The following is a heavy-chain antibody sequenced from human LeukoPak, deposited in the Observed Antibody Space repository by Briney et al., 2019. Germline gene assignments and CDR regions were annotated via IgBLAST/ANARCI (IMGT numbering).Heavy chain of an antibody. CDR1: GFTFSSYW. Sequence: GGSLRLSCAASGFTFSSYWMHWVRQAPGKGLVWVSRINSDGSSTSYADSVKGRFTISRDNAKNSLYLQMNSLRAEDTALYYCAKDISGSGSYYLDYWGQEPWSPSPQ. D-gene: IGHD3-10*01. V-gene: IGHV3-74*01. J-gene: IGHJ4*01. CDR2: INSDGSST. CDR3: AKDISGSGSYYLDY.